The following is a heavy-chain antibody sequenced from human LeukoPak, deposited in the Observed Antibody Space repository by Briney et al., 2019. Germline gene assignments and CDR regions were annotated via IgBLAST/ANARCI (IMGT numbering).Heavy chain of an antibody. J-gene: IGHJ4*02. CDR1: SGSITSYY. Sequence: SETLSLTCTVSSGSITSYYWKWIRQSPGKGLEYIGHIYYTGTADYNPSLKSRVTMSVDTSKNQFSLRLMSVTASDTAVYFCAGAPNQHYFDYWGQGALVAVSS. CDR2: IYYTGTA. V-gene: IGHV4-59*01. CDR3: AGAPNQHYFDY.